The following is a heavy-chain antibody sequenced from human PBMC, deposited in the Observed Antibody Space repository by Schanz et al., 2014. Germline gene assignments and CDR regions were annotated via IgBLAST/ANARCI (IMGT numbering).Heavy chain of an antibody. Sequence: QVQLVESGGGVVQFGRSLRLSCVASGFTFSSYGLHWVRQAPGKGLEWVAFIWYDGSNKYYADSVKGRFTISRDSPKNTLYLQMNSLRAEDTAVYYCAREEGWGIAAAGPKHYYYGMDVWGQGTTVTVSS. CDR2: IWYDGSNK. CDR1: GFTFSSYG. D-gene: IGHD6-13*01. V-gene: IGHV3-33*01. J-gene: IGHJ6*02. CDR3: AREEGWGIAAAGPKHYYYGMDV.